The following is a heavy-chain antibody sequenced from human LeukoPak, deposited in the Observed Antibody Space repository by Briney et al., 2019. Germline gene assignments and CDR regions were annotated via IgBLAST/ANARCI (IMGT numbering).Heavy chain of an antibody. V-gene: IGHV4-59*11. CDR1: GGSISSHY. CDR3: ARESEGWFDP. CDR2: IYYSGSI. J-gene: IGHJ5*02. Sequence: SETLSLTCTVSGGSISSHYWSWIRQPPGKGLEWIGYIYYSGSINYNPSLKSRVTISVDTSKNQFSLKLSSVTAADTAVYYCARESEGWFDPWGQGTLVTVSS.